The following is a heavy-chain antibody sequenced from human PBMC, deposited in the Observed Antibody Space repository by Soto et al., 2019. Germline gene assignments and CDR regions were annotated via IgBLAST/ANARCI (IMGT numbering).Heavy chain of an antibody. Sequence: EASVKVSCKVSGYTLTELSMHWVRQAPGKGLEWMGGFDPEDGETIYAQKFQSRVTMTEDTSTDTAYMELSSLRSEDMAVYYCASLYYDFWSGLGYWGQGTLVTVSS. V-gene: IGHV1-24*01. CDR1: GYTLTELS. CDR3: ASLYYDFWSGLGY. CDR2: FDPEDGET. D-gene: IGHD3-3*01. J-gene: IGHJ4*02.